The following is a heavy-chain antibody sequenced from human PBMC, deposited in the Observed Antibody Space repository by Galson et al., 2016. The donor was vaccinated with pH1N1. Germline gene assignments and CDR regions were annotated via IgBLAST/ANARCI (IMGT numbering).Heavy chain of an antibody. CDR1: GFTFSTYW. Sequence: SLRLSCAASGFTFSTYWMSWVRQAPGKGLEWVANIKEDGSKIYYVDSVKGRFTISRDNAKNSVYLQMNNLSAEDTAVYYCTQLALAWGQGTLVTVSS. V-gene: IGHV3-7*01. J-gene: IGHJ4*02. CDR2: IKEDGSKI. CDR3: TQLALA. D-gene: IGHD6-6*01.